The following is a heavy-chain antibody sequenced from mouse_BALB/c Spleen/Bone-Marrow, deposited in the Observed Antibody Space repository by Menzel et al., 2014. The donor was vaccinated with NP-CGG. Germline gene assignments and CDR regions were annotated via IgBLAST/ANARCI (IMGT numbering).Heavy chain of an antibody. Sequence: VQLQQSGAELARPGASVKLSCKASGYTFTSYWMQWVKQRPGQGLEWIGAIYPGDGDTRYTQKFKGKATLTADKSSSTAYMQLSSLTSEDSAGYYCARSDYRYDPFAYWGQGTLVTVSA. D-gene: IGHD2-14*01. CDR2: IYPGDGDT. CDR1: GYTFTSYW. CDR3: ARSDYRYDPFAY. V-gene: IGHV1-87*01. J-gene: IGHJ3*01.